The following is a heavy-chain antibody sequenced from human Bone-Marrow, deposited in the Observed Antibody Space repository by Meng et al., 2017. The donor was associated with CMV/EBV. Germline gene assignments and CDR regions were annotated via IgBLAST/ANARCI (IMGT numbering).Heavy chain of an antibody. J-gene: IGHJ6*02. CDR2: INPIFGTA. V-gene: IGHV1-69*05. D-gene: IGHD2-2*02. CDR3: GLQLLYGCFYYYYGMDV. CDR1: GYTFSSYA. Sequence: SVKVSCKASGYTFSSYAISWVRQAPGQGLEWMGGINPIFGTANYAQKFQGRVTITTDDSTSTAYMELTSLISEDTAVYYCGLQLLYGCFYYYYGMDVWGQGTTVTVSS.